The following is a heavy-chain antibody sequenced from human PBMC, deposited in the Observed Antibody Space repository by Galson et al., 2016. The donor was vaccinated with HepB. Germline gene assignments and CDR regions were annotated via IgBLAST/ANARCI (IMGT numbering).Heavy chain of an antibody. CDR2: ISSSSTYI. Sequence: SLRLSCAASGFTFSSYNMNWVRQAPGRGLEWVSYISSSSTYIYYTDSVKGRFTISRDNAKNSLYLQMNSLGAEDTAVYYCARDRDRSNWDFDFWGQGTLVTVSS. CDR3: ARDRDRSNWDFDF. J-gene: IGHJ4*02. D-gene: IGHD1-1*01. V-gene: IGHV3-21*01. CDR1: GFTFSSYN.